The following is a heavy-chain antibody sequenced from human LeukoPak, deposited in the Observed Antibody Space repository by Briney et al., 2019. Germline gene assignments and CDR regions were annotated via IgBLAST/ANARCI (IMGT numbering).Heavy chain of an antibody. D-gene: IGHD6-13*01. CDR3: AREGSSSWYIH. J-gene: IGHJ4*02. Sequence: HPGGSLRLSCAASGFTVSSNYMSWVCQAPGKGLEWVSVIYSGGSTYYADSVKGRFTISRDNSKNTLYLQMNSLRAEDTAVYYCAREGSSSWYIHWGQGTLVIVSS. V-gene: IGHV3-53*05. CDR2: IYSGGST. CDR1: GFTVSSNY.